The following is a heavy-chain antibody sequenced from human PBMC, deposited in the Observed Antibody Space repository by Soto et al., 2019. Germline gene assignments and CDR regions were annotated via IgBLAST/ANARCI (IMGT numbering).Heavy chain of an antibody. Sequence: GSSVKVSCKASGGTFSSYAISWVRQAPGRGLEWMGGIIPIFGTANYAQKFQGRVTITADESTSTAYMELSSLRSEDTAVYYCARCPGLRQLDCFDYWGQGTLVTVSS. V-gene: IGHV1-69*13. D-gene: IGHD6-13*01. CDR2: IIPIFGTA. J-gene: IGHJ4*02. CDR3: ARCPGLRQLDCFDY. CDR1: GGTFSSYA.